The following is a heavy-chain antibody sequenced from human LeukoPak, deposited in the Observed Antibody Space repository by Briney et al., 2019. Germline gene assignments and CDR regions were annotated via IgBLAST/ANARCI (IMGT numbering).Heavy chain of an antibody. CDR1: GYSISSGYY. V-gene: IGHV4-38-2*02. J-gene: IGHJ3*02. CDR2: IYRSGST. CDR3: ARVAAADDAFDI. D-gene: IGHD6-13*01. Sequence: PSETLSLTCTVSGYSISSGYYWGWIRQPPGKGLEWIGSIYRSGSTYYNPSLKSRVTISVDTSKNQFSLKLSSVTAADTAVYYCARVAAADDAFDIWGQGTMVTVSS.